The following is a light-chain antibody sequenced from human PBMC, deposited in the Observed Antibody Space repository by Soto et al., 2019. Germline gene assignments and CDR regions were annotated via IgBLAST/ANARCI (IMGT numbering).Light chain of an antibody. Sequence: EIVMTQSAATLSVSPGERATLSCRASQSVSSNLAWYQQKPGQAPRLLIYGASTRATGIPARFSGSGSGTDFTLSVNRLEPEDVAVYYCQQYGSTPYTFGQGTKVDIK. J-gene: IGKJ2*01. CDR2: GAS. CDR3: QQYGSTPYT. CDR1: QSVSSN. V-gene: IGKV3-15*01.